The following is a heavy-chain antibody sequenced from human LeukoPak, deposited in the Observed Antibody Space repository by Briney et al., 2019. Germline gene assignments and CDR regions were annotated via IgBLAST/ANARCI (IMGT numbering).Heavy chain of an antibody. Sequence: GGSPRLSCAASGFTFSSYGMHWVRQAPGKGLEWVAVISYDGSNKYYADSVKGRFTISRDNSKNTLYLQMNSLRAEDTAVYYCAKDAKWRSYYFDYWGQGTLVTVSS. J-gene: IGHJ4*02. CDR1: GFTFSSYG. CDR3: AKDAKWRSYYFDY. D-gene: IGHD2-8*01. V-gene: IGHV3-30*18. CDR2: ISYDGSNK.